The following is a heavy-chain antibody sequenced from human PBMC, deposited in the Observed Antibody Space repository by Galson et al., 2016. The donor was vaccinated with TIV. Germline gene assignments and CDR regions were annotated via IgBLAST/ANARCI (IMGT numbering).Heavy chain of an antibody. J-gene: IGHJ6*02. CDR1: GFTFGSYA. Sequence: SLRLSCAASGFTFGSYALSWVRLAPGKGLEWVSSISGSGGNTYYANSVKGRFTISRDNSKNTLYLQINSLRAGDTAIYYCTRQAHISRLGELYRDVWGQGTTVIVSS. CDR2: ISGSGGNT. CDR3: TRQAHISRLGELYRDV. D-gene: IGHD1-7*01. V-gene: IGHV3-23*01.